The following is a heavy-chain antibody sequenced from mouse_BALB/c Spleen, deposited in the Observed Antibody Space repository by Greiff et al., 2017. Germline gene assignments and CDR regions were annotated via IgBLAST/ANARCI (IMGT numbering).Heavy chain of an antibody. D-gene: IGHD2-4*01. CDR1: GYTFTSYW. V-gene: IGHV1-87*01. J-gene: IGHJ4*01. Sequence: QVQLQQSGAELARPGASVKLSCKASGYTFTSYWMQWVKQRPGQGLEWIGAIYPGDGDTRYTQKFKGKATLTADKSSSTAYMQLSSLASEDSAVYYCAVLIRNYWGQGTSVTVSS. CDR2: IYPGDGDT. CDR3: AVLIRNY.